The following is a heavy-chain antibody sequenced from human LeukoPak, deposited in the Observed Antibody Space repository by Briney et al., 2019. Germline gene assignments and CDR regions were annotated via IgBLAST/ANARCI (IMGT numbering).Heavy chain of an antibody. CDR2: ISASGGST. V-gene: IGHV3-23*01. CDR1: GFTFSSYG. Sequence: GGTLRLSCAASGFTFSSYGMSWVRQAPGKGLEWVSDISASGGSTYYADSVKGRFTISRDNSKKTLYLQMNSLRAEDTAVYYCAKASSAGDSSSWRYWGQGILVTVSS. J-gene: IGHJ4*02. D-gene: IGHD6-13*01. CDR3: AKASSAGDSSSWRY.